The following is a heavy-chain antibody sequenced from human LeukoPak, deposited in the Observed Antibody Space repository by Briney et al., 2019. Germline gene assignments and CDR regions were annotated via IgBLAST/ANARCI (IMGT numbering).Heavy chain of an antibody. CDR3: ARVRVGSSWFDY. CDR1: GFTFSSYS. J-gene: IGHJ4*02. V-gene: IGHV3-21*01. CDR2: ISSSSYI. Sequence: GGSLRLSCAASGFTFSSYSMNWVRQAPGKGLEWVSSISSSSYIYYADSVKGRFTISRDNAKNSLYLQMNSLRAEDTAVYYCARVRVGSSWFDYWGQGTLVTVSS. D-gene: IGHD6-13*01.